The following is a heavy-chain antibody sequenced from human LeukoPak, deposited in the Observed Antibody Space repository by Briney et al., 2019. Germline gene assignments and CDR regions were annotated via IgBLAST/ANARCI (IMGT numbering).Heavy chain of an antibody. CDR1: GYTFTSYA. CDR2: INTNTGNP. Sequence: ASVKVSCKASGYTFTSYAMNWVRQAPGQGLEWMGWINTNTGNPTYAQGFTGRFVFSSDTSVSTAYLQISSLKAEVTAVYYCARESSSSWYRPGYERAADYWGQGTLVTVSS. V-gene: IGHV7-4-1*02. CDR3: ARESSSSWYRPGYERAADY. J-gene: IGHJ4*02. D-gene: IGHD6-13*01.